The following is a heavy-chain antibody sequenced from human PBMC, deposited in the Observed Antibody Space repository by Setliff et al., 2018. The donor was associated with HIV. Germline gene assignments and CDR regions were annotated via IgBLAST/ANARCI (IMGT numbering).Heavy chain of an antibody. Sequence: SETLSLTCTVSGGSISSSSYYWGCIRQPPGMGLEWIGSISYSGSIYYNPSLKSRVTISVDTSKNQFSLKLSSVTAADTAVYYCARERGGGYNYGRGMDVWGQGTTVTVSS. D-gene: IGHD5-18*01. CDR2: ISYSGSI. V-gene: IGHV4-39*07. CDR3: ARERGGGYNYGRGMDV. CDR1: GGSISSSSYY. J-gene: IGHJ6*02.